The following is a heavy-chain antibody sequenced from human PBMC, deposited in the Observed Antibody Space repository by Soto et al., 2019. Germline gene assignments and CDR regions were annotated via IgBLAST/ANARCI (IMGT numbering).Heavy chain of an antibody. V-gene: IGHV3-23*01. D-gene: IGHD3-16*01. Sequence: PVGSLRLSCGGSGVACSNYSMSWVRPAPGKGLEWGSIVSASGRSRYHADSVKGRFTISRDNSKNTLYLHMTNLRAEDTAVYYCAKDGNWLDVYYDVWGQGTPVTVSS. CDR2: VSASGRSR. CDR3: AKDGNWLDVYYDV. J-gene: IGHJ4*02. CDR1: GVACSNYS.